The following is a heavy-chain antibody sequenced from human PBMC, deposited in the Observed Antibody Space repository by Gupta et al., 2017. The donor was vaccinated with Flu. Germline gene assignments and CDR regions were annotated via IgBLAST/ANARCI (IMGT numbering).Heavy chain of an antibody. CDR1: GYTFTGYY. J-gene: IGHJ3*02. CDR3: ARDRARGGLVSAFDI. V-gene: IGHV1-2*02. CDR2: INPNRGGT. Sequence: QVQLVQSGAEVKMHGASVKVSCNTSGYTFTGYYFHWVRQAPGQGLEWMGWINPNRGGTNYAQKFQGRVTMTRDKSIATAYMELSRLRSDDTAVYYCARDRARGGLVSAFDIWGQGTMVSVSS. D-gene: IGHD1-26*01.